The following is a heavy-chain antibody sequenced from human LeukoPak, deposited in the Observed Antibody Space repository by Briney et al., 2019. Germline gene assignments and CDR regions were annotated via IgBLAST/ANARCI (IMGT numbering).Heavy chain of an antibody. Sequence: ASVKVSCKASGYTFTHYHFSWVRQAPGQGLEWMGWISTDNGNTNYAQKFQGRVTMTTDTSTTTAYMELRSLRFDDTAVYYCARGAISSHGFDIWGQGTMVTVSS. D-gene: IGHD3-3*01. CDR2: ISTDNGNT. CDR1: GYTFTHYH. J-gene: IGHJ3*02. V-gene: IGHV1-18*01. CDR3: ARGAISSHGFDI.